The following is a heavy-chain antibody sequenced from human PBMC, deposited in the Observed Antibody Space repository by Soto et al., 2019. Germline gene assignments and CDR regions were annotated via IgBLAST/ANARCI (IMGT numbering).Heavy chain of an antibody. V-gene: IGHV3-11*01. Sequence: GGSLRLSCAASGFTFSDYYMSWIRQAPGKGLEWVSYISSSGSTIYYADSVKGRFTISRDNAKNSLYLQMNSLRAEDTAEYYCARVGDEWGYYYYMDVWGKGTTVTVSS. J-gene: IGHJ6*03. CDR3: ARVGDEWGYYYYMDV. CDR2: ISSSGSTI. CDR1: GFTFSDYY. D-gene: IGHD3-16*01.